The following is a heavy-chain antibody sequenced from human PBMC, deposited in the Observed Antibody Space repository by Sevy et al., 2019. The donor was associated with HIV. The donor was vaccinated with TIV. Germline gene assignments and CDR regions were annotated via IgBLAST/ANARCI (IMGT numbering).Heavy chain of an antibody. Sequence: GGSLRLSCAASGFTFSSYAMHWVRQAPGKGLEWVAVISYDGSNKYYADSVKGRFTVSRDTSKNTLYLQMNSLRAEDTAVYYCAKKADQAVAGLWRHFDYWGQGTLVTVSS. CDR2: ISYDGSNK. D-gene: IGHD6-19*01. V-gene: IGHV3-30*04. CDR1: GFTFSSYA. J-gene: IGHJ4*02. CDR3: AKKADQAVAGLWRHFDY.